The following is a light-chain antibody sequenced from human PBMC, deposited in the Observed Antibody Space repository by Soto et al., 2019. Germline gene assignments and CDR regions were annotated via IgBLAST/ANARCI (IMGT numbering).Light chain of an antibody. CDR1: SSDGGGYDY. Sequence: QSVLTPPPSASGAPGQSVTISCTGTSSDGGGYDYVSWYQQKSGKAPKLIIYEVTNRPSGFPDRFSGSKSGNTAYLTVSGLQAEYEADYYCSSNAGISNVIFGAGTKLNV. V-gene: IGLV2-8*01. CDR2: EVT. CDR3: SSNAGISNVI. J-gene: IGLJ2*01.